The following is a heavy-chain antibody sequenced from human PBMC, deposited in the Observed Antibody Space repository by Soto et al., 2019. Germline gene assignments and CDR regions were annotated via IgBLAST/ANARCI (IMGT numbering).Heavy chain of an antibody. CDR1: GFTFDDYT. Sequence: TGGSMRLSCAASGFTFDDYTMHWVRQAPGKGLEWVSLISWDGGSTYYADSVKGRFTISRDNSKNSLYLQMNSLRTEDTAFYYFAKPRGLYFDGPVFAYLGQGTLVTGSS. J-gene: IGHJ4*02. D-gene: IGHD3-9*01. CDR3: AKPRGLYFDGPVFAY. V-gene: IGHV3-43*01. CDR2: ISWDGGST.